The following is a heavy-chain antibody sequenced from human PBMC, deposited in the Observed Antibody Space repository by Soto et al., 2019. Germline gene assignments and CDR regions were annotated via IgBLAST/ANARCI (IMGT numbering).Heavy chain of an antibody. Sequence: QVQLVQSGAEVKKPGASVKVSCKASGYTFTSYGISWVRQAPGQGLEWMGWISAYNGNTNYAQKLQGRVTMTTDTSTSPAYMELRSLRSDDTAVYYCARATLSSSWYSGYYYGMDVWGQGTTVTVSS. CDR2: ISAYNGNT. CDR3: ARATLSSSWYSGYYYGMDV. CDR1: GYTFTSYG. V-gene: IGHV1-18*01. J-gene: IGHJ6*02. D-gene: IGHD6-13*01.